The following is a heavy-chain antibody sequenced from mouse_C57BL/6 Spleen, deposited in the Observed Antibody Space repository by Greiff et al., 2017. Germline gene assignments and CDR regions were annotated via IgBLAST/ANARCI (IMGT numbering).Heavy chain of an antibody. V-gene: IGHV3-6*01. CDR3: ARDYSNYVGFAY. Sequence: VQLKESGPGLVKPSQSLSLTCSVTGYSITSGYYWNWIRQFPGNKLEWMGYISYDGSNNYHPSLKNRISITRDTSKNQLFLKLNSVTTEDTATYYCARDYSNYVGFAYWGQGTLVTVSA. J-gene: IGHJ3*01. CDR1: GYSITSGYY. D-gene: IGHD2-5*01. CDR2: ISYDGSN.